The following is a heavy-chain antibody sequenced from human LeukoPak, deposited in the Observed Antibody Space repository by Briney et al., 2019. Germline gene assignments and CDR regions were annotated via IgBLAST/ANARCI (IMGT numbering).Heavy chain of an antibody. Sequence: GGSLRLSCAASGFTFSSYWMSWVRQAPGKGLEWVANIKQDGSEKYYVDSVKGRFTISRDNAKNSLYLQMNSLRAEDTAVYYCARSAVPAAMLGSHFDYWGQGTLVTVSS. D-gene: IGHD2-2*01. CDR3: ARSAVPAAMLGSHFDY. J-gene: IGHJ4*02. CDR1: GFTFSSYW. CDR2: IKQDGSEK. V-gene: IGHV3-7*01.